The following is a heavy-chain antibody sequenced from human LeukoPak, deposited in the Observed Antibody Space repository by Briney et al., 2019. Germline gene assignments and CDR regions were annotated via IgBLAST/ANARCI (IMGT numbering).Heavy chain of an antibody. Sequence: SVTVSCKASGGTFSSYAISWVRQAPGQGLEWMGGIIPIFGTANYAQKFQGRVTITTDESTSTAYMELSSLRSEDTAVYYCARESGTPSRAAFDIWGQGTMVTVSS. V-gene: IGHV1-69*05. D-gene: IGHD1-1*01. CDR3: ARESGTPSRAAFDI. J-gene: IGHJ3*02. CDR2: IIPIFGTA. CDR1: GGTFSSYA.